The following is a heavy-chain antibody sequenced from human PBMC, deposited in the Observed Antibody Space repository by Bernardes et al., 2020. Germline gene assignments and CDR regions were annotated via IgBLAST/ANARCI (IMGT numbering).Heavy chain of an antibody. V-gene: IGHV3-48*02. CDR3: AREHAAFDY. CDR2: STI. Sequence: STIYYADSVKGRFTISRDNAKNSLYLQMNSLRDEDTAVYYCAREHAAFDYWGQGTLVTVSS. D-gene: IGHD6-25*01. J-gene: IGHJ4*02.